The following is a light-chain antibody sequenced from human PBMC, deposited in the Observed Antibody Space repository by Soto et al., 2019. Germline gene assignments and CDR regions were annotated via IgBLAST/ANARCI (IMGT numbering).Light chain of an antibody. Sequence: QSVLTQPPSVSGAPGQRVTISCTGSSSNIGAGYDVHWYQQLPGTAPKLLIYGNSNRPSGVPDRFSGSKSGTSASLAITGLQADDEAAYYYQSYYSSLRGVVFGGGTQLTVL. CDR3: QSYYSSLRGVV. J-gene: IGLJ2*01. CDR2: GNS. V-gene: IGLV1-40*01. CDR1: SSNIGAGYD.